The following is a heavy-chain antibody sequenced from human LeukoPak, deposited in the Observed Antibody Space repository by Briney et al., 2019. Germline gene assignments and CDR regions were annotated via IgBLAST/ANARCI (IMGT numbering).Heavy chain of an antibody. Sequence: GGSLRLSCAASGFTVSSNYMSWVRQAPGKGLEWVSVIYSGGSTYYADSVKGRFTISRDNSKNTLYLQMNSLRAEDTGVYYCAREDLGLEYSSSGFDPWGQGTLVTVSS. CDR3: AREDLGLEYSSSGFDP. D-gene: IGHD6-6*01. V-gene: IGHV3-53*01. J-gene: IGHJ5*02. CDR2: IYSGGST. CDR1: GFTVSSNY.